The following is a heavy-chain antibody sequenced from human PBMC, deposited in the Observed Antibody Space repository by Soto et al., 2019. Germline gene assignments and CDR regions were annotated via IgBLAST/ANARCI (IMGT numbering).Heavy chain of an antibody. CDR3: ARESGDWPLNWFDP. V-gene: IGHV3-74*01. Sequence: GGSLRLSCSASGFNFSNHWMHWVRQRPAEGLVWVSRITSDGKSKAYAESVKGRFAISRDNAKNTLYLQMNGLTAEDTAVYYCARESGDWPLNWFDPWGQGTLVTVSS. CDR2: ITSDGKSK. D-gene: IGHD2-21*02. J-gene: IGHJ5*02. CDR1: GFNFSNHW.